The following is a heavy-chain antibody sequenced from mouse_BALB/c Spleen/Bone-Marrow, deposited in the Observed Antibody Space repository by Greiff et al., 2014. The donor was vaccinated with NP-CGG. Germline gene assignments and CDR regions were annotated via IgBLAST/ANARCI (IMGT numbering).Heavy chain of an antibody. CDR2: IDPANGNT. Sequence: VQLQQSGAELVKPGASVKLSCTASGFNIKDTYMHWVKQRPEQGLEWIGRIDPANGNTKYDPKFQGKATITAYTSSNTAYLQLSSLTSEDTAVYYCAMITTGAWFAYWGQGTLVTVSA. D-gene: IGHD2-4*01. CDR1: GFNIKDTY. V-gene: IGHV14-3*02. CDR3: AMITTGAWFAY. J-gene: IGHJ3*01.